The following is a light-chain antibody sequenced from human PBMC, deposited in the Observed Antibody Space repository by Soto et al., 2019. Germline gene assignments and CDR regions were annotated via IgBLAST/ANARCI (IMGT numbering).Light chain of an antibody. Sequence: DIHMTQSQSSLSASVGDRFTITCRASQSISSYLNWYQQKPGKAPKLLIYAASSLQSGVPSRFSGSGSGTDFTLTISSLQPEDFATYYCPQSYSPPQTFGQRTKVDIK. V-gene: IGKV1-39*01. CDR1: QSISSY. J-gene: IGKJ1*01. CDR3: PQSYSPPQT. CDR2: AAS.